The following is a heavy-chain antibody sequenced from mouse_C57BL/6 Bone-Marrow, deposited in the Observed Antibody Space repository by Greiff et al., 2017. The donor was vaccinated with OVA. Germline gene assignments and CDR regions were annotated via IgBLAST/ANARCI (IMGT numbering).Heavy chain of an antibody. Sequence: VQLQQSVAELVRPGASVKLSCTASGFNIQNTYMHWVKQRPEQGLEWIGRIDPANGNTKYAPKFQGKATITADTSSNTAYLQLSSLTSEDTAIYYCARDYYGRYYFDYWGQGTTLTVSS. CDR2: IDPANGNT. J-gene: IGHJ2*01. CDR1: GFNIQNTY. D-gene: IGHD1-1*01. V-gene: IGHV14-3*01. CDR3: ARDYYGRYYFDY.